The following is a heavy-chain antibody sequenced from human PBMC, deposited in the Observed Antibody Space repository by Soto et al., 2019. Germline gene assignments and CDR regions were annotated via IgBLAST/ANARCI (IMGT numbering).Heavy chain of an antibody. J-gene: IGHJ4*02. CDR1: GDSIWNNY. CDR2: IYYTGST. V-gene: IGHV4-59*08. CDR3: ARLPGYCSGDSCRIDY. Sequence: SETLSLTCTVSGDSIWNNYWSWIRQPPGKGLEWIGYIYYTGSTKYNPSLKSRVTISLDASKFQFSLKLSFVTAAGTAVYFCARLPGYCSGDSCRIDYWGQGTLVTVSS. D-gene: IGHD2-15*01.